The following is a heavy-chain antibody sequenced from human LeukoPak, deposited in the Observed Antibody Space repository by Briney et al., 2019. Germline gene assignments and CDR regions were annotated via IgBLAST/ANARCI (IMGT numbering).Heavy chain of an antibody. CDR3: ARDFRIAGGGYYFDY. J-gene: IGHJ4*02. Sequence: GGSLRLSCAASGFTFSSYAMSWVRQAPGKGLEWVSAISGSGGSTYYADSVKGRFTISRDNSKNTLYLQMNSLRAEDTAVYYCARDFRIAGGGYYFDYWGQGTLVTVSS. V-gene: IGHV3-23*01. D-gene: IGHD2-15*01. CDR2: ISGSGGST. CDR1: GFTFSSYA.